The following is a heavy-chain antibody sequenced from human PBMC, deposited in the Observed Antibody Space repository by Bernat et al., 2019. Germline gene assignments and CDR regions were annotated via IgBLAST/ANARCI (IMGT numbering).Heavy chain of an antibody. J-gene: IGHJ5*02. CDR2: IKSKIDGGTT. D-gene: IGHD5-24*01. Sequence: EVQLVESGGGLVKPGGSLRLSCAASGFTFSNAWMSWVRQAPGKGLEWVGRIKSKIDGGTTDYAAPVKGRFTISRDDSKNTLYLQMNSLKTEDTAVYYCTTQEGYNFAHWGQGTLVTVSS. V-gene: IGHV3-15*01. CDR1: GFTFSNAW. CDR3: TTQEGYNFAH.